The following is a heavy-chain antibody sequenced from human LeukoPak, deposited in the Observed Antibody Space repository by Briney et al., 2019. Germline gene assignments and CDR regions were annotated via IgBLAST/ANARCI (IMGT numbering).Heavy chain of an antibody. CDR3: ARQTMVRATQVEWFDP. V-gene: IGHV3-48*03. Sequence: PGGSLRLSCAASGFTFSTYEMNWVRQAPGKGLEWVSKISSSGTTINYADSVKGRFTISRDNAKNSLYLQMNSLRAEDTAVYYCARQTMVRATQVEWFDPWGQGTLVTVSS. D-gene: IGHD3-10*01. J-gene: IGHJ5*02. CDR1: GFTFSTYE. CDR2: ISSSGTTI.